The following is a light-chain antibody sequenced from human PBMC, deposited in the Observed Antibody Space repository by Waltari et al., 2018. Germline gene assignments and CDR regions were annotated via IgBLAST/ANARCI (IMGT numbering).Light chain of an antibody. CDR2: RAS. CDR1: QSVLYSSNNKNY. Sequence: DIVMTQSPDSLAVSLGARATINCKSSQSVLYSSNNKNYLAWYQQKPGQPPKLLIYRASTRESGVPDRFSGSGSGTDFTLSISRLHAEDVAVYYCQQYYSTRTFGQGTKVEIK. J-gene: IGKJ1*01. CDR3: QQYYSTRT. V-gene: IGKV4-1*01.